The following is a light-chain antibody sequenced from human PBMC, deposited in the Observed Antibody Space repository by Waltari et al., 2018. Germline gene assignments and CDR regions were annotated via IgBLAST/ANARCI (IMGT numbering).Light chain of an antibody. CDR2: DVG. CDR3: TSYASSSTLV. CDR1: SSDVGGYNY. V-gene: IGLV2-14*03. Sequence: QSALTQPASVSGSPGQSITISCTGISSDVGGYNYFSWYQQHPGKAPKVMIYDVGYRPSGVSSRFSGSKSGNTDSLTISGRQAGDEADYYCTSYASSSTLVFGGGTKLTVL. J-gene: IGLJ2*01.